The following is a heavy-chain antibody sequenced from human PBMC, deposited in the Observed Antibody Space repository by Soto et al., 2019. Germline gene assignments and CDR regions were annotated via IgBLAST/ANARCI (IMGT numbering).Heavy chain of an antibody. D-gene: IGHD3-10*01. J-gene: IGHJ4*02. CDR3: AKELYCSRVLLNLDY. CDR1: GFTFSGYS. CDR2: ISGSGGST. Sequence: GGSLRLSCAASGFTFSGYSMSWVRQAPGKGLEWVSAISGSGGSTYYADSVKGRFTISRDNSKNTLYLQMNSLRAEDTAVYYCAKELYCSRVLLNLDYFGQGTLVTDSS. V-gene: IGHV3-23*01.